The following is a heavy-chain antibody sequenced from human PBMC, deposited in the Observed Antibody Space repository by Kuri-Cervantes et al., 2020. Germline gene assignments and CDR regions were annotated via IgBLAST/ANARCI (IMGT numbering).Heavy chain of an antibody. CDR1: GYTFTSYA. J-gene: IGHJ5*02. D-gene: IGHD6-6*01. CDR2: INAGNGNT. Sequence: ASVKVSCKASGYTFTSYAMHWVRQAPGQRLEWMGWINAGNGNTKYSQKLQGRVTMTTDKFTSTAYMELRSLRPDDTAVSYCAGYYVGSSCVLRGFDPWGQGTLVTVSS. V-gene: IGHV1-3*01. CDR3: AGYYVGSSCVLRGFDP.